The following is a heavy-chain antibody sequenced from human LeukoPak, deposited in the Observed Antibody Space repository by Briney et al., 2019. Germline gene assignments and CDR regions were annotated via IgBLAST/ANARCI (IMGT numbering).Heavy chain of an antibody. V-gene: IGHV4-4*07. J-gene: IGHJ4*02. CDR1: GGSISSYY. D-gene: IGHD3-16*02. CDR2: IYTSGST. CDR3: AMHYDYVWGSYRVDY. Sequence: SETLSLTCTVSGGSISSYYWSWIRQPAGKGLEWIGRIYTSGSTNYNPSLKSRVTMSVDTSKNQFSLKLSSVTAADTAVYYCAMHYDYVWGSYRVDYWGQGTLVTVS.